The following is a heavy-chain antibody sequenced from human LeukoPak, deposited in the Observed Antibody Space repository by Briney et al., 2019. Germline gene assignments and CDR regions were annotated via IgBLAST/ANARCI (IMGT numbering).Heavy chain of an antibody. D-gene: IGHD2-15*01. J-gene: IGHJ5*02. Sequence: PGGSLRLSCAAFGFTFSGSAVHWVRQSSGKGLEWVGHIDKKDNLYATAYAESVKGRFTISRDDSKDTAFLHMDSLKTEDTALYYCTRDRGTYNWFDPWGQGTLVTVSS. V-gene: IGHV3-73*01. CDR2: IDKKDNLYAT. CDR1: GFTFSGSA. CDR3: TRDRGTYNWFDP.